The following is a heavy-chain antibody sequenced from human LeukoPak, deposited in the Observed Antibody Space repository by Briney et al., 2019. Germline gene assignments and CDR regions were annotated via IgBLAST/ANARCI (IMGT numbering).Heavy chain of an antibody. CDR2: IRYDGSNK. Sequence: PGGSLRLSCAASGFTFSSYGMHWVRQAPGKGLEWVAFIRYDGSNKYYADSVKGRFTISRDNSKNTLYLQMNSLRAEDTAVYYCAKDSYYGSGRLLDYWGQGTLVTVSS. CDR1: GFTFSSYG. CDR3: AKDSYYGSGRLLDY. D-gene: IGHD3-10*01. V-gene: IGHV3-30*02. J-gene: IGHJ4*02.